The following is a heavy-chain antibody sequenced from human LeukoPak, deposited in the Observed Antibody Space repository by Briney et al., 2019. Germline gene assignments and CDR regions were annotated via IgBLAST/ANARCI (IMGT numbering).Heavy chain of an antibody. CDR2: ISGSGGST. V-gene: IGHV3-23*01. Sequence: GGSLRLSCAASGFTFSSYAMSWVRQAPGKGLEWVSAISGSGGSTYYPASVKGRFTTSRNNPKNTLHRQMNARRAEATAVYYCGEDKRYLFDPWGQGTLVTVSS. J-gene: IGHJ5*02. CDR1: GFTFSSYA. D-gene: IGHD3-9*01. CDR3: GEDKRYLFDP.